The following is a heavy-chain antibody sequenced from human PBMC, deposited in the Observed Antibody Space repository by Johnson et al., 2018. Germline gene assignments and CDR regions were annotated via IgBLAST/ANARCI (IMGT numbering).Heavy chain of an antibody. CDR3: GRVEDFWSGYRYPHAFDI. V-gene: IGHV3-13*01. Sequence: VQLVQSGGGVVQPGGSLRLSCAASGFTFSSYDMHWVRQATGNGLEWVSALGTAGDTYYPGSVKGRFTISRENAKNSLYLQMQRLRAGDTAVYYCGRVEDFWSGYRYPHAFDIWGQGTMVTVSS. D-gene: IGHD3-3*01. CDR1: GFTFSSYD. CDR2: LGTAGDT. J-gene: IGHJ3*02.